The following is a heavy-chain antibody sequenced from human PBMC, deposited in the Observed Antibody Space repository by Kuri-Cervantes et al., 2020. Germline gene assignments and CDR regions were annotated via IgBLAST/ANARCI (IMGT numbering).Heavy chain of an antibody. J-gene: IGHJ6*04. CDR3: ARDRVVRGVTNRQPMDV. CDR1: GFTFSSYW. V-gene: IGHV3-7*01. Sequence: GGSLRLSCAASGFTFSSYWMSWVRQAPGKGLEWVANIKQDGSEKYYVDSVKGRFTISRDNAKNSLYLQMNSLRAEDTAVYYCARDRVVRGVTNRQPMDVWGKGTTVTVSS. D-gene: IGHD3-10*01. CDR2: IKQDGSEK.